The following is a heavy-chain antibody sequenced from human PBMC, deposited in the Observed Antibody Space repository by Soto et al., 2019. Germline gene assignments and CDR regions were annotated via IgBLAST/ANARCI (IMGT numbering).Heavy chain of an antibody. CDR1: GYSFTSYW. CDR3: ARLNKSIVVVPAAIESSYYYYYGMDV. Sequence: PGESLKISCKGSGYSFTSYWISWVRQMPGKGLEWMGRIDPSDSYTNYSPSFQGHVTISADKSISTAYPQWSSLKASDTAMYYCARLNKSIVVVPAAIESSYYYYYGMDVWGQGTTVTVSS. D-gene: IGHD2-2*02. J-gene: IGHJ6*02. CDR2: IDPSDSYT. V-gene: IGHV5-10-1*01.